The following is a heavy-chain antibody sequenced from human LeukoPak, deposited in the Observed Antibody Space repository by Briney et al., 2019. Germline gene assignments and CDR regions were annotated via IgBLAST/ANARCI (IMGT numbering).Heavy chain of an antibody. D-gene: IGHD1-26*01. Sequence: GGSLRLSCAASGFTFSTYSMNWVRQAPGKGLEWVSGIDSGSNNIHYADSVKGRFTISRDDAKNSLYLQMNSLRAEDTAVYYCARGGSYLSAFDIWGQGTMVTVSS. J-gene: IGHJ3*02. CDR3: ARGGSYLSAFDI. CDR1: GFTFSTYS. V-gene: IGHV3-48*01. CDR2: IDSGSNNI.